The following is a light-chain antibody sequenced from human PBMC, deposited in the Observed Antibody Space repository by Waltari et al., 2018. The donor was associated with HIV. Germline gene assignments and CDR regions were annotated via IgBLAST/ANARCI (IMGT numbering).Light chain of an antibody. CDR1: SSNIGAGYD. V-gene: IGLV1-40*01. CDR2: DNT. CDR3: QSLRV. J-gene: IGLJ2*01. Sequence: QSVLTQPPSVSGAPGQRVTISCTGSSSNIGAGYDVHWYQQLPGTAPKLLIYDNTNRPSGVPDRFSGSKSGTSASLAITGLQAEDEADYYCQSLRVFGGGTKLTVL.